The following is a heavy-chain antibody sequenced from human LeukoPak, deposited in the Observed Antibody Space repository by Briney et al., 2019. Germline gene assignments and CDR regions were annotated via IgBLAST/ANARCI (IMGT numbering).Heavy chain of an antibody. V-gene: IGHV1-8*03. J-gene: IGHJ4*02. CDR3: ARVGYDSSGYSFDY. Sequence: GASVKVSCKASGYTFTSYDINWVRQATGQGLEWMGWMNPNSGNTGYAQKFQGRVTITRNTSIGTAYMELSSLRSEDTAVYYCARVGYDSSGYSFDYWGQGTLVTVSS. CDR2: MNPNSGNT. CDR1: GYTFTSYD. D-gene: IGHD3-22*01.